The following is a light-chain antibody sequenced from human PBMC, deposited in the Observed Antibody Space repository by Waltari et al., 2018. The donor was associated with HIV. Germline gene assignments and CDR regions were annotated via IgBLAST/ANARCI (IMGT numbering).Light chain of an antibody. J-gene: IGLJ2*01. Sequence: QSALTQPASVSGSPGQSITISCTGTSSDVGSYYLVSWYQQHPGKAPKLMYEVSKRPSGVSNRFSGSKSGNTASLTISGLQAEDEADYYCCSYAGSSTFVVFGGGTKLTVL. V-gene: IGLV2-23*02. CDR1: SSDVGSYYL. CDR3: CSYAGSSTFVV. CDR2: EVS.